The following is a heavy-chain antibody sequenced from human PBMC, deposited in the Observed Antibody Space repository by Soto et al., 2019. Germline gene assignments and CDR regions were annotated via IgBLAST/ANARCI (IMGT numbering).Heavy chain of an antibody. CDR1: GYTFTSYG. CDR3: ARAWESAVAGTHYNWFDP. D-gene: IGHD6-19*01. J-gene: IGHJ5*02. CDR2: ISAYNGNT. V-gene: IGHV1-18*01. Sequence: QVQLVQSGAEVKKPGASVKVSCKASGYTFTSYGISWVRQAPGQGLEWMGWISAYNGNTNYAQKLQGRVTMTTDTSTSTAYIELRSLRSDDTAVYYCARAWESAVAGTHYNWFDPWGEGTLVTVSS.